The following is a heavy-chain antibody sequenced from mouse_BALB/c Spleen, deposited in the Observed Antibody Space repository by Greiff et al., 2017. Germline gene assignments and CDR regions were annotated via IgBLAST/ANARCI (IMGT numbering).Heavy chain of an antibody. V-gene: IGHV5-6-4*01. CDR1: GFTFSSYT. CDR3: TRRGDSAMDY. Sequence: EVNLVESGGGLVKPGGSLKLSCAASGFTFSSYTMSWVRQTPEKRLEWVATISSGGSYTYYPDSVKGRFTISRDNAKNTLYLQMSSLKSEDTAMYYCTRRGDSAMDYWGQGTSVTVSS. J-gene: IGHJ4*01. CDR2: ISSGGSYT.